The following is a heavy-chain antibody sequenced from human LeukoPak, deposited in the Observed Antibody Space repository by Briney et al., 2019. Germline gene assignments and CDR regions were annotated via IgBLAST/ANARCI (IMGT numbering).Heavy chain of an antibody. V-gene: IGHV1-18*04. CDR3: ARGSDYYDSSGYYSY. Sequence: ASVKVSCKASGYTFTGYYMHWVRQAPGQGLGWMGWISAYNGNTNYAQKLQGRVTMTTDTSTSTAYMELRSLRSDDTAVYYCARGSDYYDSSGYYSYWGQGTLVTVSS. CDR2: ISAYNGNT. CDR1: GYTFTGYY. D-gene: IGHD3-22*01. J-gene: IGHJ4*02.